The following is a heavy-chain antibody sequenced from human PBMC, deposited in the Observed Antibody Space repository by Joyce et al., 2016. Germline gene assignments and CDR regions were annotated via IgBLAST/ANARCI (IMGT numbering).Heavy chain of an antibody. J-gene: IGHJ5*02. Sequence: QVQLVESGGGVVQPGKSLRLSCAASGFTFSYYGMHWVRQAPGKGLEWVAVLSHDGSQEYHADSVKGRFTISRDNAKNTLYLQMSTLRPEDTAVYYCVKDRGSYYVFGDLWGQGTLVTVSS. CDR3: VKDRGSYYVFGDL. CDR2: LSHDGSQE. V-gene: IGHV3-30*18. D-gene: IGHD1-26*01. CDR1: GFTFSYYG.